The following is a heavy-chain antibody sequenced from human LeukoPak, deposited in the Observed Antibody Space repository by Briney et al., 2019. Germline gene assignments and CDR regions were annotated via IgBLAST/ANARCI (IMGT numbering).Heavy chain of an antibody. Sequence: ASVKVSCKASGYTFNGYYMHWVRQAPGQGLEWMGRINPNSGGTNYAQKFQGRVTMTRDTSISTAYMELSRLRSDDTAVYYCARARKFGIAAAVPGGYYYYYYMDVWGKGTTVTVSS. CDR1: GYTFNGYY. CDR3: ARARKFGIAAAVPGGYYYYYYMDV. V-gene: IGHV1-2*06. D-gene: IGHD6-13*01. CDR2: INPNSGGT. J-gene: IGHJ6*03.